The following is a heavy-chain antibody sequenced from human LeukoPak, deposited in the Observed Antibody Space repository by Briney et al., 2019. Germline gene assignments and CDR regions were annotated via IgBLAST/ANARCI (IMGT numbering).Heavy chain of an antibody. D-gene: IGHD3-10*01. CDR3: ARALTTQEWGYYYGSGKYPGGAFDI. CDR2: IYYSGST. CDR1: GGSISSSSYY. Sequence: PSETLSLTCTVSGGSISSSSYYWGWIRQPPGKGLEWIGNIYYSGSTNYNPPLKSRVTISVDTPKNQFSLRLTSVTAADTAVYYCARALTTQEWGYYYGSGKYPGGAFDIWGQGTMVTVSS. V-gene: IGHV4-39*07. J-gene: IGHJ3*02.